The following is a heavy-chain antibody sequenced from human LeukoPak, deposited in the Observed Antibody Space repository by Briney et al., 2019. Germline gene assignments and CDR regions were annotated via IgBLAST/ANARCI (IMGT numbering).Heavy chain of an antibody. Sequence: GGSLRLSCAAPGFNFSKIWMSWVRQAPGKGLEWVGRIKSKTDGETTGYAAFVQGRFTISRDDSKNTLCLDMNSLETEDAAVYYCTSLVFWGQGTPVIVSS. J-gene: IGHJ1*01. D-gene: IGHD6-6*01. V-gene: IGHV3-15*01. CDR2: IKSKTDGETT. CDR3: TSLVF. CDR1: GFNFSKIW.